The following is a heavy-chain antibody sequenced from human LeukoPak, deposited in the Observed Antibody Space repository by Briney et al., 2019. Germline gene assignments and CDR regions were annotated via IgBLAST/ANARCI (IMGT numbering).Heavy chain of an antibody. CDR1: GGSIGSSRFY. CDR3: ARHCSDCSCYEY. CDR2: IDYSGKT. J-gene: IGHJ4*02. V-gene: IGHV4-39*01. Sequence: SETLSLTCTVSGGSIGSSRFYWGWLRQPPGKGLEWTGSIDYSGKTFYNPSLKSRVTISVDTSKNQFSLKLSSVTAADTAVYYCARHCSDCSCYEYWGQGTLVTVSS. D-gene: IGHD2-15*01.